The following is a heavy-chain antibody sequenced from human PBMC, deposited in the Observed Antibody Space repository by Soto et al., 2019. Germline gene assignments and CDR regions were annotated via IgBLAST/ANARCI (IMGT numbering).Heavy chain of an antibody. D-gene: IGHD3-22*01. V-gene: IGHV4-30-4*01. J-gene: IGHJ4*02. CDR3: ASTPHYYDSSGYYAPGRFDY. CDR1: GGSISSGDYY. Sequence: QVQLQESGPGLVKPSQTLSLTCTVSGGSISSGDYYWSWIRQPPGKGLEWIGYIYYSGSTYYNPSLKSRVTISVDTSKNQFSLKLSSVTAADTAVYYCASTPHYYDSSGYYAPGRFDYWGQGTLVTVSS. CDR2: IYYSGST.